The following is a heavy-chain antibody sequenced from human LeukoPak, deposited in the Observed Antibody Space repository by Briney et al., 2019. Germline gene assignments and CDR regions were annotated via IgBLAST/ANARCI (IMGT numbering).Heavy chain of an antibody. V-gene: IGHV3-11*04. J-gene: IGHJ4*02. CDR2: ISSSGSTI. D-gene: IGHD3-22*01. CDR1: GFTFSDYY. Sequence: PGGSLRLSCAASGFTFSDYYMSWIRQAPGKGLEWVSYISSSGSTIYYADSVKGRFTISRDNAKNSLYLQMNSLRAEDTAVYYCARKGYYYDSSGYGALNSGYYFDYWGQGTLVTVSS. CDR3: ARKGYYYDSSGYGALNSGYYFDY.